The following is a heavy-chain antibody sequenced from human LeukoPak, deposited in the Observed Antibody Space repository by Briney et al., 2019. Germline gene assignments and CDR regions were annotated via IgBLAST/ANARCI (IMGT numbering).Heavy chain of an antibody. Sequence: SETLSLTCTVSGGSISSSSYYWGWIRQPPGKGLEWIGSIYYSGSTYYNPSLKSRVTISVDTSKNQFSLKLSSVTAADTAVYYCARANWNDARGYYYYYMDVWGKGTTVTVSS. V-gene: IGHV4-39*07. CDR3: ARANWNDARGYYYYYMDV. D-gene: IGHD1-1*01. CDR1: GGSISSSSYY. J-gene: IGHJ6*03. CDR2: IYYSGST.